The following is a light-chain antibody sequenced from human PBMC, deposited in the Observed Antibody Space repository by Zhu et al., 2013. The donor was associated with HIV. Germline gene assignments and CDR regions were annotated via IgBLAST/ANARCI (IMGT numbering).Light chain of an antibody. CDR1: QSVSTY. V-gene: IGKV3-20*01. CDR3: HQYGSSPIT. Sequence: EIVLTQSPGTLSLSPGERATLSCRASQSVSTYLAWYQQKPGQAPRLLIYDASNRATGIPARFSGSGSGTDFTLTISRLEPEDFAVYYCHQYGSSPITFGQGTRLEIK. J-gene: IGKJ5*01. CDR2: DAS.